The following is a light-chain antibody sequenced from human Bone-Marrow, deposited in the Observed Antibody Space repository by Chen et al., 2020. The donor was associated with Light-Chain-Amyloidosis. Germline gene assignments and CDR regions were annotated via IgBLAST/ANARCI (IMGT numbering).Light chain of an antibody. Sequence: DIVMTQSPDSLAVSLGERAPINCKSSQSVLYSSNNNNYLAWYQHKPGQPPKLLIYWASTRQFGVPDRFIGSGSGTDFTLTISSLQAEDVAVYYCQQYYSTPITFGQGTRLEIK. V-gene: IGKV4-1*01. CDR3: QQYYSTPIT. J-gene: IGKJ5*01. CDR2: WAS. CDR1: QSVLYSSNNNNY.